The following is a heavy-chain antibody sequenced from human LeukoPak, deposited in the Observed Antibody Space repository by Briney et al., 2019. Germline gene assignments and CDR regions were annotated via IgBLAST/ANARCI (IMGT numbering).Heavy chain of an antibody. CDR3: ARDPGGEWLLLGY. Sequence: AASVKVSCKASGGTFSSYAISWVRQAPGQGLEWMGGIIPIFGTANYAQKFQGRVTITADESTSTASMELSSLRSEDTAVYYCARDPGGEWLLLGYWGQGTLVTVSS. D-gene: IGHD3-3*01. J-gene: IGHJ4*02. CDR2: IIPIFGTA. V-gene: IGHV1-69*13. CDR1: GGTFSSYA.